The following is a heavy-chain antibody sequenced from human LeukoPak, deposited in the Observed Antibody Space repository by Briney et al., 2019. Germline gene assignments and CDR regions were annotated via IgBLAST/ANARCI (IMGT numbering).Heavy chain of an antibody. J-gene: IGHJ4*02. D-gene: IGHD3-10*01. CDR2: ISYDGSNK. Sequence: GGSLRLSCAASEFSFSTYTIHWVRQVPGKGLEWVAVISYDGSNKYYADSVKGRFTISRDNSKNTLYLQMNSLRAEDTAVYYCAKRGRYGSGSYYIFDYWGQGTLVTVSS. V-gene: IGHV3-30*18. CDR1: EFSFSTYT. CDR3: AKRGRYGSGSYYIFDY.